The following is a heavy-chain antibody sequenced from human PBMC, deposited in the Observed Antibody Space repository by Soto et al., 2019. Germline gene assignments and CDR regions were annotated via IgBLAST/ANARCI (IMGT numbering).Heavy chain of an antibody. V-gene: IGHV3-64D*06. CDR3: VKDRWVDY. J-gene: IGHJ4*02. Sequence: GSLRLSCSVSGFTFSSYAMHWVRQAPGKGLEYVSSISSNGGSTYYADSVKGRFTISRDNSKNTLNLQMSSLTTEDTAVYYCVKDRWVDYWGQGTLVTVPQ. CDR1: GFTFSSYA. CDR2: ISSNGGST. D-gene: IGHD6-13*01.